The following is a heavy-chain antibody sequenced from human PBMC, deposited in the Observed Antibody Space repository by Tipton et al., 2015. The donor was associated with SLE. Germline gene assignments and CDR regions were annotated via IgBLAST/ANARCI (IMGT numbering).Heavy chain of an antibody. CDR2: ISFDGSNK. D-gene: IGHD1-26*01. CDR1: GFTFSSYA. CDR3: ARDTTYGPDAFDI. V-gene: IGHV3-30-3*01. J-gene: IGHJ3*02. Sequence: SLRLSCAASGFTFSSYAMHWVRQAPGKGLEWVAVISFDGSNKYYADSVKGRFTISRGNAKNTLYLQMNSLRTEDTAVYYCARDTTYGPDAFDIWGQGTMVTVSS.